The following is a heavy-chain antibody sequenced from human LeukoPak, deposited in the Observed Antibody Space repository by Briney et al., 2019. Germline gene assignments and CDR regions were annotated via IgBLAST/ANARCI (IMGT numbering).Heavy chain of an antibody. J-gene: IGHJ4*02. D-gene: IGHD3-3*01. Sequence: GGSLRLSCAASGFTFSSYAMSWVRQAPGKGLEWVSGISGSGGSTYYADSVKGRFTISRDNSKNTLYLQMNSLRAEDTAVYYCGKDNTVRRFLEWIVDWGQGTLVTVSS. CDR1: GFTFSSYA. CDR3: GKDNTVRRFLEWIVD. CDR2: ISGSGGST. V-gene: IGHV3-23*01.